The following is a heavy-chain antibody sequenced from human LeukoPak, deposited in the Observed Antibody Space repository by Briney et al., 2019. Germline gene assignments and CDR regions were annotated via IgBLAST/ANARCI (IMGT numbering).Heavy chain of an antibody. V-gene: IGHV3-21*01. CDR3: ARHVVGVGFDY. Sequence: GGSLRLSCAASGFSFSSYNMNWVRQAPGKGLEWVSFISSSSSYIYYVDSVKGRFTISRDNAKNSLYLQMNSLRAEDTAVYYCARHVVGVGFDYWGQGTLVTVSS. D-gene: IGHD3-22*01. CDR2: ISSSSSYI. J-gene: IGHJ4*02. CDR1: GFSFSSYN.